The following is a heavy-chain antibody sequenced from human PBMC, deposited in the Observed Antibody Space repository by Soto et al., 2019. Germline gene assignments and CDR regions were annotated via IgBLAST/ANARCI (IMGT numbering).Heavy chain of an antibody. D-gene: IGHD6-13*01. V-gene: IGHV3-74*01. J-gene: IGHJ4*02. CDR1: GFTFSSYW. CDR2: INSDVSST. Sequence: EVQLVESGGGLVQPGGSLRLSCAASGFTFSSYWMHWVRQAPGKGLVLVSRINSDVSSTTYAESVKGRFTLSRDNATNTVYLKMNSLRAEDTAVYYCASKHSSRAFDYWGQGTLVTVSS. CDR3: ASKHSSRAFDY.